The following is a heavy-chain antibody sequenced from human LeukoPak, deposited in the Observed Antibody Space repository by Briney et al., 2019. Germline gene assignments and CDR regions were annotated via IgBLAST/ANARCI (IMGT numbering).Heavy chain of an antibody. CDR2: IYYSGST. J-gene: IGHJ6*03. V-gene: IGHV4-38-2*02. CDR1: GYSISSGYY. D-gene: IGHD5-18*01. CDR3: ARTPEGGYSYGYFYYYYMDV. Sequence: PSETLSLTCTVSGYSISSGYYWGWFRQPPGKELVGIGSIYYSGSTYYNHSLKSRVTISVDTSKNQFSLKLSSVTAADTAVYYCARTPEGGYSYGYFYYYYMDVWGKGTTVTISS.